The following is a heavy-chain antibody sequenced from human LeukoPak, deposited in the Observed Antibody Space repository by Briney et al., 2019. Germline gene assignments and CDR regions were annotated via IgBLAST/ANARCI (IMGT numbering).Heavy chain of an antibody. J-gene: IGHJ4*02. CDR3: AKIRDSSGWYFDY. CDR2: ISGSGGST. CDR1: GFTFSSYA. Sequence: PGXXLRLSCAASGFTFSSYAMSWVRQAQGKGVEWVSAISGSGGSTYYADCVKGRFTISRDNSKNTLYLQMNSLRAEDTAVYYCAKIRDSSGWYFDYWGQGTLVTVSS. V-gene: IGHV3-23*01. D-gene: IGHD6-19*01.